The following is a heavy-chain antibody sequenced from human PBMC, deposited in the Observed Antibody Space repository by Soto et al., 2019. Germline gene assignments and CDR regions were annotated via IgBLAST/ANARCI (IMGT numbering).Heavy chain of an antibody. D-gene: IGHD3-9*01. CDR2: IYSGGST. J-gene: IGHJ4*02. V-gene: IGHV3-53*01. CDR1: GFTVSSNY. CDR3: ARVGVDILTHTYYLDY. Sequence: EVQLVESGGGLIQPGGSLRLSCAASGFTVSSNYMSWVRQAPGKGLEWVSVIYSGGSTYYADSVKGRFTISIDNSKNTLYLQMNSLRAEDTAVYYCARVGVDILTHTYYLDYWGEGALVAVS.